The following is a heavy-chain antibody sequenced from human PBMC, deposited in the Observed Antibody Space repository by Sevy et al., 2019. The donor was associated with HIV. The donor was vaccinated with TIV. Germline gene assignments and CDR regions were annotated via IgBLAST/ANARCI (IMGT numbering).Heavy chain of an antibody. J-gene: IGHJ4*02. D-gene: IGHD3-10*01. Sequence: AGSLRLSCAASGFTFSSYAMSWVRQAPGKGLEWVSAISGSGGSTYYADSVKGRFTISRDNSKNTLYLQMNSLRAEDTAVYYCAKDYYGSGSCPFFDYWGQGTLVTVSS. CDR3: AKDYYGSGSCPFFDY. CDR1: GFTFSSYA. V-gene: IGHV3-23*01. CDR2: ISGSGGST.